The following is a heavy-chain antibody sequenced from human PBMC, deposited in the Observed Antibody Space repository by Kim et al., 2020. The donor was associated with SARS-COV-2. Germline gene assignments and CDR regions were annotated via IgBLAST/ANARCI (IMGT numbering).Heavy chain of an antibody. CDR3: ATGYYYVAPYYYGIDV. V-gene: IGHV1-24*01. CDR2: FDPEDGET. J-gene: IGHJ6*02. CDR1: GYTLTELS. D-gene: IGHD3-22*01. Sequence: ASVKVSCKVSGYTLTELSMHWVRQAPGKGLEWMGGFDPEDGETIYAQKFQGRVTMTEDTSTDTAYMELSSLRSEDTAVYYCATGYYYVAPYYYGIDVWGQGTTVTVSS.